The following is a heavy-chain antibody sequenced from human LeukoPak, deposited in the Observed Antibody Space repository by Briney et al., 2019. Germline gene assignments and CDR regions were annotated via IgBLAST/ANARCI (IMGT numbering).Heavy chain of an antibody. CDR2: IKSKTDGGTT. Sequence: PGGSLRLSCEASGFSFKYAWMSWARQAPGKGLEWIGSIKSKTDGGTTEYAAPVKGRFTISRDDSKNTFYLQLNSLKMEDTAVYYCTTDPAGDSFEYWGQGTLVTVSS. CDR1: GFSFKYAW. J-gene: IGHJ4*02. V-gene: IGHV3-15*01. D-gene: IGHD4-17*01. CDR3: TTDPAGDSFEY.